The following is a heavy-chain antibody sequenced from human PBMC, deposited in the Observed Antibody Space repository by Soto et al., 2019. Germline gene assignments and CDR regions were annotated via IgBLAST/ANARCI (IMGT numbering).Heavy chain of an antibody. Sequence: PGESLKISCRCSGYSFTTYWIGWVRQMPGKGLEWMGIIYPGDSDTRNSPSFQGQVTISVDKSISTAYLGWSSLKASHTAMYYCARSRVITFGEVIIIPDYFDYWGQGTLVTVSS. CDR2: IYPGDSDT. CDR3: ARSRVITFGEVIIIPDYFDY. V-gene: IGHV5-51*01. CDR1: GYSFTTYW. D-gene: IGHD3-16*02. J-gene: IGHJ4*02.